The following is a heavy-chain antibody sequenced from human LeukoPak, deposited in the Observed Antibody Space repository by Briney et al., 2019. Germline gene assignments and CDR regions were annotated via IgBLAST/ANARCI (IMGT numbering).Heavy chain of an antibody. V-gene: IGHV5-51*01. D-gene: IGHD3-22*01. CDR1: GYSFSSYW. Sequence: GESLKISCKGSGYSFSSYWTGWARQMPGKGLEWMGIIHPDDSDIRYSPSFQGQVTISADKSISTAYLQWTSLKASDTAMYYCATTPYYDINGYCDYWGQGTLVTVSS. CDR2: IHPDDSDI. CDR3: ATTPYYDINGYCDY. J-gene: IGHJ4*02.